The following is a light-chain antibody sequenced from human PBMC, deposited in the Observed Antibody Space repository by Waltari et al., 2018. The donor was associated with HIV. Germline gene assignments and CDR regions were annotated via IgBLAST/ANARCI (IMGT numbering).Light chain of an antibody. Sequence: DIVMTQSPDSLAVSLGERATINCKSSQSVFSSYNYKNYLAWDQQKPGQPPKLLIYWASTRESGVPDRFSGSGSGTDFTLTISSLQAEDVAVYSCQQYYSTPMYTFGQGTKLEIK. V-gene: IGKV4-1*01. CDR2: WAS. J-gene: IGKJ2*01. CDR1: QSVFSSYNYKNY. CDR3: QQYYSTPMYT.